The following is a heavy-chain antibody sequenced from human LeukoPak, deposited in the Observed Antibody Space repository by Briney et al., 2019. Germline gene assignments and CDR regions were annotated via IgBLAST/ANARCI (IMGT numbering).Heavy chain of an antibody. J-gene: IGHJ5*02. V-gene: IGHV4-39*07. CDR3: ARDRGITMVRANWFDP. CDR1: GASISDTGYF. CDR2: IDYSGST. D-gene: IGHD3-10*01. Sequence: PSETLSLTCTVSGASISDTGYFCGWIRQPPGKGLEWIGSIDYSGSTYYNPSLKSRVTISVDTSKNQFSLKLSSVTAADTAVYYCARDRGITMVRANWFDPWGQGTLVTVSS.